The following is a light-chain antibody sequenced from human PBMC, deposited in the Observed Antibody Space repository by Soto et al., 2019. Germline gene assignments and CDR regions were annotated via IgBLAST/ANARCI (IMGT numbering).Light chain of an antibody. V-gene: IGLV2-11*01. CDR2: DVS. CDR1: SSDVGGYKY. J-gene: IGLJ1*01. Sequence: QSVLTQPRSVSGSPAQSVTISCTGTSSDVGGYKYVSWYQQYPGKAPKVMIYDVSKRPSGVPDRFSGSKSGNTASLTVSGLQAEDEADYYCCSYAGSYTFVFGSRTKVTVL. CDR3: CSYAGSYTFV.